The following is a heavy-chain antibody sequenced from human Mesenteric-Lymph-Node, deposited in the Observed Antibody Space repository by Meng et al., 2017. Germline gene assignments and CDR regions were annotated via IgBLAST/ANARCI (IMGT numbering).Heavy chain of an antibody. D-gene: IGHD2-2*01. CDR1: GFTFSSYS. CDR3: ARDPGGEAAIGL. CDR2: ISSSSSYI. Sequence: EVQLVESGGGLVKPGGSLRLSCAASGFTFSSYSMTGVRQAPGKGLEWVSSISSSSSYIYYADSVKGRFTISRDNAKNSLYLQMNSLRAEDTALYYCARDPGGEAAIGLWGRGTLVTVSS. J-gene: IGHJ2*01. V-gene: IGHV3-21*01.